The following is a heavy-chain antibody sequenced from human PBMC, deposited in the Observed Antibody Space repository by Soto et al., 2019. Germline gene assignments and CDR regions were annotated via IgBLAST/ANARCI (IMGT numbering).Heavy chain of an antibody. CDR2: IVVGSGNT. V-gene: IGHV1-58*01. CDR3: AAAILSIEITFSCDY. Sequence: QMQLVQSGPEVKKPGTSVKVSCKASGFTFTSSAVQWVRQARGQRLEWIGWIVVGSGNTNYAQKFQERFTITRDMSTSTAYMELSCLRSEGTAVYYFAAAILSIEITFSCDYWGQGTLVTVSS. D-gene: IGHD3-10*01. J-gene: IGHJ4*02. CDR1: GFTFTSSA.